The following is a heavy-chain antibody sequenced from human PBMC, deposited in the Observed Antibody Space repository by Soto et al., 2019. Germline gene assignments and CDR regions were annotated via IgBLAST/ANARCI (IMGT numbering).Heavy chain of an antibody. Sequence: EVQLVESGGGLVKPGGSLRLSCAASGFTFSSYSMNWVRQAPGKGLEWVSSISSSSSYIYYADSVKGRFTISRDNAKNSLYLQMNSLRADDTAVYYCARDGVDTAMTYYYYGMDVWGQGTTITVSS. V-gene: IGHV3-21*01. CDR2: ISSSSSYI. CDR3: ARDGVDTAMTYYYYGMDV. J-gene: IGHJ6*02. D-gene: IGHD5-18*01. CDR1: GFTFSSYS.